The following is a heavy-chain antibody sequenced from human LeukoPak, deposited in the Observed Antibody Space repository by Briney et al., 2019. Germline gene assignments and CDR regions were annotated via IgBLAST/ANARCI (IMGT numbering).Heavy chain of an antibody. CDR3: ARDQEGFDY. V-gene: IGHV1-46*01. J-gene: IGHJ4*02. CDR2: IYPRDGST. CDR1: GYTFTSNY. Sequence: GASVKVSCKASGYTFTSNYIHWVRQAPGQGLEWMGMIYPRDGSTSYAQKFQGRVTVTRDTSTSTVHVELSGLRSEGTAVYYCARDQEGFDYWGQGTLVTVSS.